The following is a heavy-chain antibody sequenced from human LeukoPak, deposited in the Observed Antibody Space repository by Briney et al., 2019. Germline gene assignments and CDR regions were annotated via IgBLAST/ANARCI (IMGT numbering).Heavy chain of an antibody. D-gene: IGHD5-18*01. J-gene: IGHJ4*02. CDR1: GYTFTGYY. CDR2: INPNSGGT. CDR3: ARLDTAREAFDY. Sequence: GASVKVSCKASGYTFTGYYMHWLRQAPGQGLEWMGWINPNSGGTNYAQKFQGRVTMTRDTSISTAYMELSRLRSDDTAVYYCARLDTAREAFDYWGQGTLVTVSS. V-gene: IGHV1-2*02.